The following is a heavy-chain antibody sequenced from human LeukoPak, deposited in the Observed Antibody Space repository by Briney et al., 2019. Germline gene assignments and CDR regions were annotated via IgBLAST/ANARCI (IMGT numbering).Heavy chain of an antibody. CDR2: ISYDGSDK. CDR1: GFTLSSYV. CDR3: AREGQNIYVCDY. D-gene: IGHD5-18*01. Sequence: PGGSLRLSCAASGFTLSSYVMHWVRQAPGKGLEWLAAISYDGSDKYYADSVKGRFIISRDNSKNTVYLQTNSLRTEDTAVYYCAREGQNIYVCDYWGQGTMVTVSS. V-gene: IGHV3-30*04. J-gene: IGHJ4*02.